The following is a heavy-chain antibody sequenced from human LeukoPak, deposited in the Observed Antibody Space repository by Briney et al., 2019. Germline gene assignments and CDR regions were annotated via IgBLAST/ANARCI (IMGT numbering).Heavy chain of an antibody. CDR3: ARHRAYDNSGSDY. CDR1: GYSFTSYW. Sequence: TEESLKISCKGPGYSFTSYWIGWVRQIPGKGLEWMGIIYPGDSDTRYSPSFQGQVTISADKSISTAYLQWSSLKASDTAMYYCARHRAYDNSGSDYWGQGTLVTVSS. V-gene: IGHV5-51*01. J-gene: IGHJ4*02. D-gene: IGHD3-22*01. CDR2: IYPGDSDT.